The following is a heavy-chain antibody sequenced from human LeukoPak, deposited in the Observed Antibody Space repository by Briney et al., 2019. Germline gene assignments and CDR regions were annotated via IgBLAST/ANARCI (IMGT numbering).Heavy chain of an antibody. CDR1: GFAFTSQG. CDR2: NRFDGSYK. CDR3: ARNTVYCMDV. J-gene: IGHJ6*02. Sequence: PGGSLRLPCAASGFAFTSQGMHWVRQAPGKGLEWVAFNRFDGSYKYYADSVRGRFTISRGDSKSSLYLEMNSLRVEDTAVYYCARNTVYCMDVWGQGTTVTVSS. V-gene: IGHV3-30*02.